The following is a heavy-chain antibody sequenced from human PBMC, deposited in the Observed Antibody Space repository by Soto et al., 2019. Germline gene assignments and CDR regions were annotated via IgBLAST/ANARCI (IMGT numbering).Heavy chain of an antibody. CDR3: ARWRPPLDY. CDR2: ISAYNGNT. J-gene: IGHJ4*02. Sequence: QVQLVQSGAEVKKPGASVKVSCKASGYTFTNFGISWVRQAPGQGLEWMGWISAYNGNTNYAQKFQGRVTMTTDTSTRGANMEVRSLRFDDTAVYYCARWRPPLDYCCQGTLVTVSS. V-gene: IGHV1-18*01. D-gene: IGHD6-25*01. CDR1: GYTFTNFG.